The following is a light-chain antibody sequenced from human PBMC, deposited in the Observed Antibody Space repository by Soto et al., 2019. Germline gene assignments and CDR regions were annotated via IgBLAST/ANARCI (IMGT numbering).Light chain of an antibody. CDR3: MQGEPTAVT. V-gene: IGKV2-28*01. CDR1: QSLLHSSGNNY. CDR2: WGS. J-gene: IGKJ5*01. Sequence: DIVMTQSPLSLPVTPGEPASISCRSSQSLLHSSGNNYLDWYVQKPGQSPQLLIYWGSNRASGVPDRFSGSGSGTDLTLIINRVEAEDFWVYYCMQGEPTAVTLGQVTRLEIK.